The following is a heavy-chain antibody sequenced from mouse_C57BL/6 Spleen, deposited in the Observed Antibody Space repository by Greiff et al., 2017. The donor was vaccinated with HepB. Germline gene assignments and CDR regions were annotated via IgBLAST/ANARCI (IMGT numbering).Heavy chain of an antibody. D-gene: IGHD2-3*01. V-gene: IGHV1-18*01. CDR2: INPNNGGT. CDR1: GYTFTDYN. J-gene: IGHJ1*03. Sequence: EVQLQQSGPELVKPGASVKIPCKASGYTFTDYNMDWVKQSHGKSLEWIGDINPNNGGTIYNQKFKGKATLTVDKSSSTAYMELRSLTSEDTAVYYCARTYDGSWYFDVWGTGPTVTVSS. CDR3: ARTYDGSWYFDV.